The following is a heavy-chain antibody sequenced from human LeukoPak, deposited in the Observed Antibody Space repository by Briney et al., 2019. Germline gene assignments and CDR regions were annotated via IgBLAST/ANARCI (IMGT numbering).Heavy chain of an antibody. Sequence: PSETLSLTCTVPGGSRNSNYWSWFRQPPGKGLEWIGYIYYSGSTNYNPSLQSRVTISVDTSKNQFSLKLSSVTAADTAVYYCARHGSQGSGLYHVDYWGQGTLVTVSS. J-gene: IGHJ4*02. CDR1: GGSRNSNY. V-gene: IGHV4-59*08. CDR2: IYYSGST. D-gene: IGHD2-15*01. CDR3: ARHGSQGSGLYHVDY.